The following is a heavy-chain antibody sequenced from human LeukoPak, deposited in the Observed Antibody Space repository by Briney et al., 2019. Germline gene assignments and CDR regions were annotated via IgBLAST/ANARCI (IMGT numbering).Heavy chain of an antibody. Sequence: GGSLRLSCAASGFTFSSYAMSWVRQAPGKGLEWVSTISGSGGAGTYYADSVKGRFTISRDNSKNTLYLPMNSLRAEDTAVYYCVKDRGGSPFYGMDVWGQGTTVTVSS. D-gene: IGHD1-26*01. V-gene: IGHV3-23*01. CDR1: GFTFSSYA. CDR2: ISGSGGAGT. CDR3: VKDRGGSPFYGMDV. J-gene: IGHJ6*02.